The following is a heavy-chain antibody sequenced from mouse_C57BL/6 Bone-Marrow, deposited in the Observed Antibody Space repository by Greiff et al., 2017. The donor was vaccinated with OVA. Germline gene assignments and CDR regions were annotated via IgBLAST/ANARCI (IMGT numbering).Heavy chain of an antibody. CDR3: ASPRTGTGAMDY. J-gene: IGHJ4*01. CDR1: GFTFSSYG. CDR2: ISSGGSYT. V-gene: IGHV5-6*01. D-gene: IGHD4-1*01. Sequence: EVQLQESGGDLVKPGGSLKLSCAASGFTFSSYGMSWVRQTPDKRLEWVATISSGGSYTYYPDSVKGRFTISRDNAKNTLYLQMSSLKSEDTAMYYCASPRTGTGAMDYWGQGTSVTVSS.